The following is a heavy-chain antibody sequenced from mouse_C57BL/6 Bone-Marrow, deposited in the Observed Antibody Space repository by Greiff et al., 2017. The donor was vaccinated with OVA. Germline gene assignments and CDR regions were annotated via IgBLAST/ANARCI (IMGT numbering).Heavy chain of an antibody. V-gene: IGHV14-4*01. Sequence: EVKVEESGAELVRPGASVKLSCTASGFNIKDDYMHWVKERPEQGLEWIGWIDPENGDTEYASKFQGKATITADISSKTVYLHLSSLTSEDTAVYYCTTYRYWGQGTTLTVSS. CDR2: IDPENGDT. CDR3: TTYRY. CDR1: GFNIKDDY. J-gene: IGHJ2*01.